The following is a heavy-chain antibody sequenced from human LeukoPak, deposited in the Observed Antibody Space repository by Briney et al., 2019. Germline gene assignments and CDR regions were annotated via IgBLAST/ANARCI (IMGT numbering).Heavy chain of an antibody. J-gene: IGHJ4*02. V-gene: IGHV1-69*05. CDR1: GGTFRSYA. Sequence: SVKVSCKASGGTFRSYAISWVRQAPGQGLEWMGGIIPIFGTANYAQKFQGRVTITTDESTSTAYMELSSLRSEDTAVYYCARAPLGYCSGGSCYSRSGALDYWGQGTLVTVSS. D-gene: IGHD2-15*01. CDR2: IIPIFGTA. CDR3: ARAPLGYCSGGSCYSRSGALDY.